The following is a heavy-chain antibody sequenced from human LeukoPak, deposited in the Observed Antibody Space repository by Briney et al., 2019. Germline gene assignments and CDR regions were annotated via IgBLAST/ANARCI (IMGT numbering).Heavy chain of an antibody. Sequence: SQTLSLTCTVSGGSISSGSYYWRWIRQPAGKGLEWIGRIYTSGSTIYNPSLKSRLTISVDTSKNQFSLKLSSVTAADTAVYYCASFLYSGSYYVDYWGQGTRVTGSS. CDR1: GGSISSGSYY. CDR2: IYTSGST. CDR3: ASFLYSGSYYVDY. V-gene: IGHV4-61*02. J-gene: IGHJ4*02. D-gene: IGHD1-26*01.